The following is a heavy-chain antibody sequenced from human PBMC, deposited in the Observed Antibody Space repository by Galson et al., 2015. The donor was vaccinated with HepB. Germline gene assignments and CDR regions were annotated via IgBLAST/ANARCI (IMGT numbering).Heavy chain of an antibody. J-gene: IGHJ5*02. CDR2: INAGNGDT. CDR3: ARDYRPDFGSGSYYPNYFDP. D-gene: IGHD3-10*01. CDR1: GYTFTYYT. Sequence: SVKVSCKASGYTFTYYTMYWVRQAPGQRLEWMGWINAGNGDTKSSQKFQDRVTITRDTSASTVYMDLTRLRSEDTAVYYCARDYRPDFGSGSYYPNYFDPWGQGTLVTVSS. V-gene: IGHV1-3*01.